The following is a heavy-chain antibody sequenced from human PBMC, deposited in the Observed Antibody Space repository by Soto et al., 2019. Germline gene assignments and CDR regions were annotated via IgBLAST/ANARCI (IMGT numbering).Heavy chain of an antibody. Sequence: GGSLRLSCAASGFTFSSYGMHWVRQAPGKGLEWVAVISYDGSNKYYADSVKGRFTISRDNSKNTLYLQMNSLRAEDTAVYYCAKDVIGYYYDRSGYSAPGFDYWGQGTLVTVSS. D-gene: IGHD3-22*01. CDR2: ISYDGSNK. CDR3: AKDVIGYYYDRSGYSAPGFDY. V-gene: IGHV3-30*18. CDR1: GFTFSSYG. J-gene: IGHJ4*02.